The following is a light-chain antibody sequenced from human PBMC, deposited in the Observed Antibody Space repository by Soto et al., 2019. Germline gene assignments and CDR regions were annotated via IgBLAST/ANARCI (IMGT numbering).Light chain of an antibody. CDR1: SSDVGDYNY. Sequence: QSVLTQPASVSGSPGQSITLSCTGSSSDVGDYNYVSWYQQYPGKAPKLIIYDVSKRPSGIPDRFFGSKFGNTASLTISGLQAEDEADYYCCSYAGSFIFVFGTGTKLTVL. J-gene: IGLJ1*01. CDR2: DVS. CDR3: CSYAGSFIFV. V-gene: IGLV2-11*01.